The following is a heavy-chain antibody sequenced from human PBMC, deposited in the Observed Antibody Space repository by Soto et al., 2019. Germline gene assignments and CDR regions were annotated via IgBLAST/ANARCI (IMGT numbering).Heavy chain of an antibody. D-gene: IGHD6-6*01. Sequence: PSETLSLTCTVSGGSISSYYWSWIRQPAGKGLEWIGRIYTSGSTNYNPSLKSRVTMSVDTSKNQFSLKLSSVTAADTAVYYCAKNLYSSSSGWFDPWGQGTLVTVSS. V-gene: IGHV4-4*07. CDR3: AKNLYSSSSGWFDP. J-gene: IGHJ5*02. CDR1: GGSISSYY. CDR2: IYTSGST.